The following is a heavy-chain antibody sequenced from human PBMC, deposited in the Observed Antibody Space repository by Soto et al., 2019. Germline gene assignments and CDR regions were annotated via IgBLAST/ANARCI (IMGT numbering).Heavy chain of an antibody. CDR2: INHSGST. D-gene: IGHD6-13*01. Sequence: QVQLQQWGAGLLKPSETLSLTCAVYGGSFSGYYWSWIRQPPGKGLEWIGEINHSGSTNYNPSLKRRVTISVDSSTNQFSLKLSSVTAADTAVYYCVRGPPMDSSSWYDRYYYYYMYVWGKGTTVTVSS. J-gene: IGHJ6*03. V-gene: IGHV4-34*01. CDR1: GGSFSGYY. CDR3: VRGPPMDSSSWYDRYYYYYMYV.